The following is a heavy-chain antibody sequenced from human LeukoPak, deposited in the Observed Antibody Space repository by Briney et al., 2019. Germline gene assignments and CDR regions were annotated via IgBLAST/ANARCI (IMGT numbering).Heavy chain of an antibody. V-gene: IGHV3-15*01. CDR1: RFTFSNAW. J-gene: IGHJ4*02. Sequence: GGSLRLSCAASRFTFSNAWMTWVRQTPGKGLEWVGRIKSKTDGGTTDYAAPVKGRFNISRDDSKNTVYLQMNSLKTEDTAVYCCTTAVAVTGFDYWGQGTLVSVSS. CDR3: TTAVAVTGFDY. D-gene: IGHD6-19*01. CDR2: IKSKTDGGTT.